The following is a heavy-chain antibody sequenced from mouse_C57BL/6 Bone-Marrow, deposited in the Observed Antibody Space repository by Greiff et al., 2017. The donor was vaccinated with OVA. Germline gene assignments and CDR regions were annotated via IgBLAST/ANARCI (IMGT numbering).Heavy chain of an antibody. CDR3: ARRGIITTVVATGAMDY. D-gene: IGHD1-1*01. V-gene: IGHV5-6*01. Sequence: EVQLVESGGDLVKPGGSLKLSCAASGFTFSSYGMSWVRQTPDKRLEWVATISSGGSYTYYPDSVKGRFPISRDNAKNTLYLQMSSLKSEDTAMYYCARRGIITTVVATGAMDYWGQGTSVTVSS. CDR1: GFTFSSYG. J-gene: IGHJ4*01. CDR2: ISSGGSYT.